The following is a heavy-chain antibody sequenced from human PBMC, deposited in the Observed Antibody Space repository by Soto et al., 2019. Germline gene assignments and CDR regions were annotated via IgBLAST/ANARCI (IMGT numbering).Heavy chain of an antibody. Sequence: SETLSLTCAVYGGSFSGRSWTWIRQSPGKGLEWIGDINHSGRVNYSPSLKSRVTISLDTSKNQFSLTLSAVTAADTAMYYCSTRAYDTNGYYRFDPWGQGTLVTASS. CDR2: INHSGRV. J-gene: IGHJ5*01. CDR1: GGSFSGRS. V-gene: IGHV4-34*01. D-gene: IGHD3-22*01. CDR3: STRAYDTNGYYRFDP.